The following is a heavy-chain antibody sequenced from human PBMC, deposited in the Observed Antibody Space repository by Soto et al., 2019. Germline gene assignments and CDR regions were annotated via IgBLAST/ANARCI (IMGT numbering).Heavy chain of an antibody. V-gene: IGHV3-74*01. D-gene: IGHD1-20*01. J-gene: IGHJ6*02. Sequence: EVQLVESGGGSVQPGGSLRLSCAASGFTFRSYFMAWVRQAPGKGLVLVSQVTGDGSTTNYADSVRGRFTISRDNAKNTLYLQMNSLRDEATAIYYCARENWYSMDVLGQGTTVTVSS. CDR2: VTGDGSTT. CDR1: GFTFRSYF. CDR3: ARENWYSMDV.